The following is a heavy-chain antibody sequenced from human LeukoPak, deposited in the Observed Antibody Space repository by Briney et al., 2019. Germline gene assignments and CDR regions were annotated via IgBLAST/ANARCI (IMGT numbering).Heavy chain of an antibody. Sequence: ASVKVSCKASGYTFTSYGISWVRQAPGQGLEWMGWISAYNGNTNYAQKLQGRVTMATDTSTSTAYMELRSLRSEDTAVYYCARTDIVVVPAAIRVNWFDPWGQGTLVTVSS. CDR2: ISAYNGNT. D-gene: IGHD2-2*01. CDR1: GYTFTSYG. CDR3: ARTDIVVVPAAIRVNWFDP. V-gene: IGHV1-18*01. J-gene: IGHJ5*02.